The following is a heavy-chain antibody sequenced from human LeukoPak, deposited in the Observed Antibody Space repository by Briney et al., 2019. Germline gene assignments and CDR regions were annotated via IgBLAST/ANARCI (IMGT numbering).Heavy chain of an antibody. CDR2: IYYSGST. J-gene: IGHJ3*02. Sequence: SETLSLTCTVSGGSISSSSYYWGWIRQPPGKGLEWIGSIYYSGSTYYNPSLKSRVTISVDTSKNQFSLKLSSVTAADTAVYYCARGEAIKILWFGNAFDIWGQGTMVTVSS. V-gene: IGHV4-39*07. CDR3: ARGEAIKILWFGNAFDI. CDR1: GGSISSSSYY. D-gene: IGHD3-10*01.